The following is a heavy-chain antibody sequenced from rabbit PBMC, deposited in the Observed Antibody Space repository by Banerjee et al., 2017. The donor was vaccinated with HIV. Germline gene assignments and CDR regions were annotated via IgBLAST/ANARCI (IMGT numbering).Heavy chain of an antibody. CDR3: ARDHNSDWSGIWGL. Sequence: QSLEESGGDLVKPGASLTLTCTASGLDFSSYYYMCWVRQAPGKGLEWIGCMGTGSGSTYYASWAKGRFTVSKTSSTTVTLQMTSLTAADTATYFCARDHNSDWSGIWGLWGPGTLVTVS. D-gene: IGHD4-1*01. CDR1: GLDFSSYYY. V-gene: IGHV1S40*01. J-gene: IGHJ4*01. CDR2: MGTGSGST.